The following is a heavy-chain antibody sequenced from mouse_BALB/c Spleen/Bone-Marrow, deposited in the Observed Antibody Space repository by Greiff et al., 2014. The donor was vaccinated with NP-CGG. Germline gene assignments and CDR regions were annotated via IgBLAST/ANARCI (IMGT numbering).Heavy chain of an antibody. Sequence: VQLQQSGSVLVRPGASVKLSCKASGYTFTSSWMHWAKQRPGQGLEWIGDIHPNSGNTNYNEKFRGKATLTVDTSSNTAYVDLSSRTSEDSAVYYCARSYRFWYFDVWGAGTTVTVTS. CDR2: IHPNSGNT. CDR3: ARSYRFWYFDV. J-gene: IGHJ1*01. V-gene: IGHV1S130*01. CDR1: GYTFTSSW. D-gene: IGHD2-14*01.